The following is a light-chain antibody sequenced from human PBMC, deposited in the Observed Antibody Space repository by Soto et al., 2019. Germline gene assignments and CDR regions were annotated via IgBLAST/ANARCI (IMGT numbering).Light chain of an antibody. V-gene: IGKV3-20*01. CDR3: QQYNNWPQT. Sequence: EIVLTQSPGTLSLSPGERATLSCRASQSVSSSFLAWYQQKVGQAPRLLIYGASSRATGIPDRFSGSGSGTEFTLTISSLQSEDFAEYHCQQYNNWPQTFGQGTKVDI. CDR1: QSVSSSF. J-gene: IGKJ1*01. CDR2: GAS.